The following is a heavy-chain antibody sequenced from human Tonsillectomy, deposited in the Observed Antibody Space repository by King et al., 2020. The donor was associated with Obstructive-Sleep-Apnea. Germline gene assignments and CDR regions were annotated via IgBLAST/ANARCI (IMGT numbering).Heavy chain of an antibody. CDR3: ARRKFYYDSSGPPGDY. CDR2: IYYSGST. Sequence: VQLQESGPGLVKPSETLSLTCTVSGGSISSFYWNWIRQPPGKGLEWIGYIYYSGSTNYNPSLKSRVTISVDTSKNQISLKLTSVTAADTAVYYCARRKFYYDSSGPPGDYWGQGTLVTVSS. V-gene: IGHV4-59*01. J-gene: IGHJ4*02. CDR1: GGSISSFY. D-gene: IGHD3-22*01.